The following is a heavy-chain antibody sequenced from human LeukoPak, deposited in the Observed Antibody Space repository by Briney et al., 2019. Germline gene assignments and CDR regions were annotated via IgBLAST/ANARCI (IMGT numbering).Heavy chain of an antibody. CDR3: ARVLCSGGSCSTYFDY. D-gene: IGHD2-15*01. Sequence: GASVKVSCEASGYSFTGYYMQWVRQAPGQGLEWMGWINPNSGGTNYAQKFQGRVTMTRDTSISTAYMELNRLRSDDTAVYYCARVLCSGGSCSTYFDYWAREPWSPSPQ. CDR1: GYSFTGYY. J-gene: IGHJ4*02. V-gene: IGHV1-2*02. CDR2: INPNSGGT.